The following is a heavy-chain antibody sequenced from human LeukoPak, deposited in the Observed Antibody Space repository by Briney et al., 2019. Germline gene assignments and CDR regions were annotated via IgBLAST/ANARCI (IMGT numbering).Heavy chain of an antibody. CDR1: AASLNTYL. V-gene: IGHV4-34*01. CDR3: TFIRGGYYGIPYFDY. D-gene: IGHD3-22*01. Sequence: PSESLSLTCALAAASLNTYLCSWIRQSPGNGLEWGGEINLSVSINYNPSLTSRVTMSVHPFKKHFPLTLRSTTAPHTALYYCTFIRGGYYGIPYFDYCGQGTLVTVSS. CDR2: INLSVSI. J-gene: IGHJ4*02.